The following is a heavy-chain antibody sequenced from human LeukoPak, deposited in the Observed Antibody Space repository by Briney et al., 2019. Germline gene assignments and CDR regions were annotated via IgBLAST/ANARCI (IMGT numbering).Heavy chain of an antibody. J-gene: IGHJ3*01. CDR3: ARGDIGAFDL. Sequence: SETLSLXCSVSGGSISSYYWSWNRQPPGKGLEWIGYIHYKGNTNSNPSLKSRVTISVDTSNAQFSLKLTSVTAADTAMHYCARGDIGAFDLWGQGTMVTVSS. D-gene: IGHD3-16*01. CDR1: GGSISSYY. CDR2: IHYKGNT. V-gene: IGHV4-59*01.